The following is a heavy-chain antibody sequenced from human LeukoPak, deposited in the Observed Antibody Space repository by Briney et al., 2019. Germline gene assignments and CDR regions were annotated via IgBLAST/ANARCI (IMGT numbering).Heavy chain of an antibody. CDR2: IRSSSSYI. CDR1: GFTFSDHF. CDR3: ASARVPAAMTHYYYGMDV. Sequence: GGSLMLSCAGPGFTFSDHFIDWVRQAPGKGLEWVSSIRSSSSYIYYAGSVTGRFTTSRDNAKNSLYLQINSLRAEDTAVYYCASARVPAAMTHYYYGMDVWGQGTTVSVSS. D-gene: IGHD2-2*01. J-gene: IGHJ6*02. V-gene: IGHV3-21*01.